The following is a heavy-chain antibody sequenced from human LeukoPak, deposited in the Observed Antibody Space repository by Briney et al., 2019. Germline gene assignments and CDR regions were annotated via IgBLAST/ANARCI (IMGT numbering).Heavy chain of an antibody. D-gene: IGHD6-13*01. CDR1: GGAISPYY. Sequence: PSGTLCLSCIVSGGAISPYYRSWIRQPPGKGLEWVGYISDSGSTSYSPSPKRRVSISLDTSKNLFSLILTSVTAEDTAVYYCARDNWQHLDRKWYYYGMDVWGRGNTATVSS. CDR3: ARDNWQHLDRKWYYYGMDV. CDR2: ISDSGST. V-gene: IGHV4-59*01. J-gene: IGHJ6*04.